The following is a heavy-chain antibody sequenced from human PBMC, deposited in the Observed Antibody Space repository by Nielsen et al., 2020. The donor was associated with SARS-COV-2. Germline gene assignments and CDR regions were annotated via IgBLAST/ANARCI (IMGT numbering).Heavy chain of an antibody. J-gene: IGHJ4*02. CDR1: GFTINNYY. D-gene: IGHD7-27*01. V-gene: IGHV4-59*13. CDR2: IHYSGIT. CDR3: ARDDDNWGSLAY. Sequence: AGTLSLTWAVAGFTINNYYWHWIRQSPGKGLDWIRYIHYSGITNYKPYLKSRVTISVDTPKNQFSLQLSSVTAADTAVYFCARDDDNWGSLAYWRQGPLVTVSS.